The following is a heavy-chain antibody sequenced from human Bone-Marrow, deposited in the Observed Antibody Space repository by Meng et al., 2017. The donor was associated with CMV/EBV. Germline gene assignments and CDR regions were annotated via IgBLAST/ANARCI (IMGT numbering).Heavy chain of an antibody. CDR2: IYHSGRT. CDR3: ARGWELPRFFDL. CDR1: GYSISSGYY. V-gene: IGHV4-38-2*02. Sequence: SETLSLTCTVSGYSISSGYYWGWIRQPPGKGLEWIGSIYHSGRTYYNPSLKSRVTISVDTSKNQFSLKLYSVIAADTAVYYCARGWELPRFFDLWGRGTLVTVSS. J-gene: IGHJ2*01. D-gene: IGHD1-26*01.